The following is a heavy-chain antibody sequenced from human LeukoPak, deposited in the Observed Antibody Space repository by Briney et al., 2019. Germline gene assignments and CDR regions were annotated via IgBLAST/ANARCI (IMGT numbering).Heavy chain of an antibody. V-gene: IGHV4-59*12. CDR2: IYYSGST. J-gene: IGHJ4*02. Sequence: SETLPLTCTVSGGSISSYYWSWIRQPPGKGLEWIGYIYYSGSTNYNPSLKSRVTMSVDTSKNQFSLKLSSVTAADTAVYYCARVGDGMSYYFDYWGQGTLVTVSS. D-gene: IGHD3-16*01. CDR3: ARVGDGMSYYFDY. CDR1: GGSISSYY.